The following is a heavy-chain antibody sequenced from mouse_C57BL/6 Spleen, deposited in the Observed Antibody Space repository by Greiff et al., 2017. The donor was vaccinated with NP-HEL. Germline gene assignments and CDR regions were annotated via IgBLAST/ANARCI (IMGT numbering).Heavy chain of an antibody. V-gene: IGHV5-4*01. D-gene: IGHD1-1*01. CDR2: ISDGGSYT. J-gene: IGHJ2*01. CDR1: GFTFSSYA. Sequence: DVQLQESGGGLVKPGGSLKLSCAASGFTFSSYAMSWVRQTPEKRLEWVATISDGGSYTYYPDNVKGRFTISRDNAKNNLYLQMSHLKSEDTAMYYCARDRRITTAFDYWGQGTTLTVSS. CDR3: ARDRRITTAFDY.